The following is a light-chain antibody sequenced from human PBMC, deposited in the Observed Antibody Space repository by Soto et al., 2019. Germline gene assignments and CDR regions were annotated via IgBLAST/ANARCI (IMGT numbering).Light chain of an antibody. CDR2: TAS. Sequence: DIQMTQSPSTLSASVGDLVTIPCRASQSISSWLAWYQQKPGKAPKLLIYTASNLESGVPSRFRGSGSGTEFTLTITSLQPDDFATYYCQQYNSQSTFGQGTKVDIK. J-gene: IGKJ1*01. CDR1: QSISSW. CDR3: QQYNSQST. V-gene: IGKV1-5*03.